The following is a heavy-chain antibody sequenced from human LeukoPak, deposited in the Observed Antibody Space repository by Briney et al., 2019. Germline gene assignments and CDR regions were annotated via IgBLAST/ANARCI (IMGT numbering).Heavy chain of an antibody. D-gene: IGHD6-13*01. J-gene: IGHJ4*02. CDR1: GFTFSSYG. CDR3: ASPTPNIAAAVSAY. CDR2: ISYDGSNK. V-gene: IGHV3-30*03. Sequence: PGRSLRLSCAASGFTFSSYGMHWVRQAPGKGLEWVAVISYDGSNKYYADSVKGRFTISRDNSKNTLYLQMNSLRAEDTAVYYCASPTPNIAAAVSAYWGQGTLVTVSS.